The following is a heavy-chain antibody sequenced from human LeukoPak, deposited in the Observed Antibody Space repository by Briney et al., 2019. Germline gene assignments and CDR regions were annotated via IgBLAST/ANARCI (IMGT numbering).Heavy chain of an antibody. D-gene: IGHD2-21*02. V-gene: IGHV4-59*08. CDR3: ARHYHCGGDCYSGRIDY. Sequence: SETLSLTCTVSGGSISSYYWSWIRQPPGKGLEWIGYMYYSGSTNYNFSLKSRVTISVDTSKNQFSLKLSSVTAADTAVYYCARHYHCGGDCYSGRIDYWGQGTLVSVSS. J-gene: IGHJ4*02. CDR1: GGSISSYY. CDR2: MYYSGST.